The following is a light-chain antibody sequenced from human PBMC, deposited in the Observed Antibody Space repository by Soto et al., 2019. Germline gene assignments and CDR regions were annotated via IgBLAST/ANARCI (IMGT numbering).Light chain of an antibody. J-gene: IGLJ2*01. CDR3: QSYDSSLTVV. V-gene: IGLV1-40*01. CDR2: GNT. Sequence: QAVLTQPPSVSGAPGQRVTISCTGSSSNIGAGYDVHWYQQFPGTTPKFLIYGNTNRPSGVPDRFSASKSGTSASLDITGFQAEDEAEYFCQSYDSSLTVVFGGGTKLTVL. CDR1: SSNIGAGYD.